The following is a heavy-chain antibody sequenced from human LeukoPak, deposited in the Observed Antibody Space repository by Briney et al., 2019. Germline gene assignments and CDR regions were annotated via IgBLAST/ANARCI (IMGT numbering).Heavy chain of an antibody. CDR1: GGSVRSGSYY. J-gene: IGHJ2*01. V-gene: IGHV4-61*01. CDR3: ARDTGPYSSGWYGEWYFDL. D-gene: IGHD6-19*01. CDR2: VYYSGFT. Sequence: SETLSLTCTVSGGSVRSGSYYWSWIRQPPGKGLEWIGYVYYSGFTNYIPSLKCLFTISVDTSKNQFSLKLSSVTAADTAVYYCARDTGPYSSGWYGEWYFDLWGRGTLVTVSS.